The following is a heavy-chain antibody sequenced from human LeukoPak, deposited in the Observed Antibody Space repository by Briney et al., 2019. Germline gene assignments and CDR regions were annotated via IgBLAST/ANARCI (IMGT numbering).Heavy chain of an antibody. CDR2: VHYTGST. CDR3: ARLRGLRFLEQVAIYYHSMDV. D-gene: IGHD3-3*01. J-gene: IGHJ6*02. Sequence: SETLSLTCTVSGDSITGSYWSWVRQPPGRGLEWIGYVHYTGSTNYNPSLKSRVTISLDTSKNQFSLTVSSVTAADTAVYYCARLRGLRFLEQVAIYYHSMDVWGQGTTVTVSS. V-gene: IGHV4-59*08. CDR1: GDSITGSY.